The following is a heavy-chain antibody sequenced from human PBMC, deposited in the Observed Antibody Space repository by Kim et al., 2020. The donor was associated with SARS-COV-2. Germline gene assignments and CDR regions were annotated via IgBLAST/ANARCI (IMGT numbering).Heavy chain of an antibody. CDR3: AGDRDYRGWSHFDY. CDR1: GFTFHYYW. V-gene: IGHV3-74*01. D-gene: IGHD6-19*01. Sequence: GGSLRLSCAASGFTFHYYWMHWVRQPPGKGLVWVSRINGDGSSTSYADSVKGRFTLSRDNAKNTLYLEMNSLRVDDTAVYYCAGDRDYRGWSHFDYWGQGILVTVSS. CDR2: INGDGSST. J-gene: IGHJ4*02.